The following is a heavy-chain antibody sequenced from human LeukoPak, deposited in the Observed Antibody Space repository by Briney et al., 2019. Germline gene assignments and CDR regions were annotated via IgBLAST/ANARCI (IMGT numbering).Heavy chain of an antibody. J-gene: IGHJ6*03. D-gene: IGHD5-18*01. Sequence: SSETLSLTCAVSGGSISSQNWWSWVRQPPGKGLEWIGEIYLSGSTRYNPSLKSRVTISVDTSKNQFSLKLSSVTAADTAVYYCARRAIQLCPSMDVWGKGTTVTISS. CDR3: ARRAIQLCPSMDV. V-gene: IGHV4-4*02. CDR2: IYLSGST. CDR1: GGSISSQNW.